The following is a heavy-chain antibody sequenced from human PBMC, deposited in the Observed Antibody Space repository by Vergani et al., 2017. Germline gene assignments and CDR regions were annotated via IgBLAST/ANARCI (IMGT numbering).Heavy chain of an antibody. D-gene: IGHD2-2*01. CDR3: ARAGDYCTSTSCYLAFDI. V-gene: IGHV4-59*01. CDR2: IYYSGST. CDR1: GGSISSYY. Sequence: QVQLQESGPGLVKPSETLSLTCTVSGGSISSYYWSWIRQPPGKGLEWIGYIYYSGSTNYHPSLKSRVTISVDTSKNQFSLKLSSVTAADPAVYYCARAGDYCTSTSCYLAFDIWGQGTMVTVSS. J-gene: IGHJ3*02.